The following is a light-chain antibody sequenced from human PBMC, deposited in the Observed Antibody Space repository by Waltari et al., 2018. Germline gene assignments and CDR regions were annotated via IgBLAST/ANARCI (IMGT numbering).Light chain of an antibody. CDR1: SSDVGGSEY. CDR2: DVR. Sequence: QSALPQPASVSGSPGQSITISCTGTSSDVGGSEYVSWHQQHPGKAPKLMIYDVRNRPSGVSNRFSGSKSGNTASLTISGLQAEDEADYYCSSYTSSSTYVLGTGTKVTVL. J-gene: IGLJ1*01. CDR3: SSYTSSSTYV. V-gene: IGLV2-14*03.